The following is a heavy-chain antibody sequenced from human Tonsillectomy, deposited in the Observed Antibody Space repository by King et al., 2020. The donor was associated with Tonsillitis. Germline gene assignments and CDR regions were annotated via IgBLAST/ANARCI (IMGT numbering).Heavy chain of an antibody. Sequence: VQLVESGGGLVQPGRSLRLSCAASGFTFEDYAMHWVRQAPGKGLEWVSGIRWNSGTLDYADSVKGRFTISRDNAKNSLYLQMNSLRAEDTALYYCAKDLGLDRILPAWNNFSIDFWGLGTRVTVSS. CDR3: AKDLGLDRILPAWNNFSIDF. CDR1: GFTFEDYA. D-gene: IGHD1/OR15-1a*01. V-gene: IGHV3-9*01. CDR2: IRWNSGTL. J-gene: IGHJ3*01.